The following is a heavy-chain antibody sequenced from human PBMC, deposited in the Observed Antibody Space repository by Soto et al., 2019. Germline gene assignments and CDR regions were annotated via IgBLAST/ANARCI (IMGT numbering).Heavy chain of an antibody. J-gene: IGHJ5*02. Sequence: GASVKVSCKASGYIFTGNYIHWVRQAPGQGLEWVGWINPKTGATNFAQNFQGRVTLTRDTSIGTAYLELSRLTSDDTAMYYCAKDRSDSRSHNWFDPWGPGTLVTVSS. CDR1: GYIFTGNY. V-gene: IGHV1-2*02. D-gene: IGHD1-26*01. CDR2: INPKTGAT. CDR3: AKDRSDSRSHNWFDP.